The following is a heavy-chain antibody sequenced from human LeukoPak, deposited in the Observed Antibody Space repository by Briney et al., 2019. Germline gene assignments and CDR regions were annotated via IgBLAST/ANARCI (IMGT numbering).Heavy chain of an antibody. CDR1: GFTFSSYW. V-gene: IGHV3-74*01. Sequence: QPGGSLRLSCAASGFTFSSYWIHWVRHPPGKGLVWVSRTNSDGSSTSYAASVKGRFTISRDNVKNTVSLKMNSLRAEDTAVYYRTRGGGGNSFGQFDSWGQGTLVTVSS. CDR2: TNSDGSST. CDR3: TRGGGGNSFGQFDS. J-gene: IGHJ4*02. D-gene: IGHD5-18*01.